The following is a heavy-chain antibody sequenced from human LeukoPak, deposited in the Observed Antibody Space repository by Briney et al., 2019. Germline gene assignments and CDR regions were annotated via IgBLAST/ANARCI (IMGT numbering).Heavy chain of an antibody. V-gene: IGHV3-66*01. CDR2: IYSGGST. D-gene: IGHD2-2*01. Sequence: GGSLRLSCAASGFTVGSNYMSWVRQAPGKGLEWVSVIYSGGSTYYADSVKGRFTISRDNSKNTLYLQMNSLRAEDTAVYYCARDLGQQLLDYWGQGTLVTVSS. J-gene: IGHJ4*02. CDR1: GFTVGSNY. CDR3: ARDLGQQLLDY.